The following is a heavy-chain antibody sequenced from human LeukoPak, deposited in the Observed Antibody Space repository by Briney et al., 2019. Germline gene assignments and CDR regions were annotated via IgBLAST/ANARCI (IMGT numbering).Heavy chain of an antibody. CDR2: IYPGDSDT. D-gene: IGHD2-2*01. CDR3: VRRDITSRYVVWFDP. V-gene: IGHV5-51*01. CDR1: GFRFTSYW. Sequence: GESLKISCKGSGFRFTSYWIGWVRQMPGKGLELVGIIYPGDSDTRYSPSFQGQVTISADKSINTAYLQWSSLKASDTAIYYCVRRDITSRYVVWFDPWGQGTPVTVSS. J-gene: IGHJ5*02.